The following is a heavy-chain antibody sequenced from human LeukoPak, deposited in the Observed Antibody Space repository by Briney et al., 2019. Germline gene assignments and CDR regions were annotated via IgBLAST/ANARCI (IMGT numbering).Heavy chain of an antibody. CDR3: TTEERVSSGYCSGGSCYIDY. CDR2: IKSKTDGGTT. J-gene: IGHJ4*02. CDR1: ASTFSNAW. Sequence: PGGSLRLSCAASASTFSNAWMNWVRQAPGKGLEWVGRIKSKTDGGTTDYAAPVKGRFIISRDDSKNTLYLQMNSLKAEDTAVYYCTTEERVSSGYCSGGSCYIDYWGQGTLVTVSS. V-gene: IGHV3-15*01. D-gene: IGHD2-15*01.